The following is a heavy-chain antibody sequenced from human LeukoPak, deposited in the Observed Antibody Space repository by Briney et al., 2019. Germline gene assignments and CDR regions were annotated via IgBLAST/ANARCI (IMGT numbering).Heavy chain of an antibody. CDR1: GFTFSSYW. CDR3: ARYCSTTSCYNS. Sequence: GGSLRLSCAASGFTFSSYWMHWVRQAPGKGLVWVSQINTDGSSANYADSVKGRFTISRDNAKNTLYLEMNGLRAEDTAVYYCARYCSTTSCYNSWGQGTLVTVSS. V-gene: IGHV3-74*01. J-gene: IGHJ4*02. CDR2: INTDGSSA. D-gene: IGHD2-2*02.